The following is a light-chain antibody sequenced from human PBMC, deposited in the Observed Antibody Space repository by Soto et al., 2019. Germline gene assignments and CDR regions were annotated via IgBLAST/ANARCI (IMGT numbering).Light chain of an antibody. CDR1: QSVSSY. V-gene: IGKV3-11*01. CDR2: EAS. J-gene: IGKJ4*01. Sequence: IVLTQSPATLSLSPGERATLSCRASQSVSSYLAWYQQKGGQAPRLLIYEASNRATGIPARFSGSGSGTDFTLTISSLEPEDFAVYYCQQRSNWPSTFGGGTKVEIK. CDR3: QQRSNWPST.